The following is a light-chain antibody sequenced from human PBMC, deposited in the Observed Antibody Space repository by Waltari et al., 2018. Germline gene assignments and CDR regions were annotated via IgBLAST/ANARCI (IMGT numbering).Light chain of an antibody. CDR3: QQYNVYSLT. CDR1: QSISNW. CDR2: KKS. V-gene: IGKV1-5*03. J-gene: IGKJ4*01. Sequence: DIQMTQSPSTLSASVGDRVTITCRASQSISNWLAWYQQKPGKAPKFLIYKKSNLESGVPSRFSGSGSGTEFTLTISSLQPDDFATYYCQQYNVYSLTFGGGTKVEIK.